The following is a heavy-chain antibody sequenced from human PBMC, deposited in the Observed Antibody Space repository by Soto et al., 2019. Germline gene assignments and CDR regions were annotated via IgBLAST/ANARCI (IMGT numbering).Heavy chain of an antibody. Sequence: QVQLGESGGGVVQPGRSLRLSCAASGFTFSSYRMHWVRQAPGKGLEWVAVIWYDGSNKYYADSVKGRFTISRDNSKNTLYLQMSSLRAEDTAVYYGARPTSTVMDLDDWGQGPLVTVSS. CDR3: ARPTSTVMDLDD. CDR2: IWYDGSNK. D-gene: IGHD3-16*01. J-gene: IGHJ4*02. CDR1: GFTFSSYR. V-gene: IGHV3-33*01.